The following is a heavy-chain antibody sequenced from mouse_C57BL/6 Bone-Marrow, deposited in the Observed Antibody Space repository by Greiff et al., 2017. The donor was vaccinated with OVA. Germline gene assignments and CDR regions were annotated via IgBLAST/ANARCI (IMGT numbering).Heavy chain of an antibody. Sequence: EVQLQQSGPELVKPGASVKMSCKASGYTFTDYNMHWVKQSHGKSLEWIGYINPNNGGTSYNPKFTGKATLTVNKSSSTDYMELRSRTSEDSAVYYCARPYSNDAMDYWGQGTSVTVSS. D-gene: IGHD2-5*01. CDR3: ARPYSNDAMDY. CDR2: INPNNGGT. CDR1: GYTFTDYN. J-gene: IGHJ4*01. V-gene: IGHV1-22*01.